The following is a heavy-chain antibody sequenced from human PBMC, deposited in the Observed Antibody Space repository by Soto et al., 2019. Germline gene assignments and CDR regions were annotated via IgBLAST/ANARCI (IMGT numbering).Heavy chain of an antibody. J-gene: IGHJ6*02. D-gene: IGHD6-6*01. CDR3: ARDQYSSSSGYYYYYYGMDV. V-gene: IGHV1-69*13. CDR1: GGTFSSYA. Sequence: SVKVSCKASGGTFSSYAISWVRQAPGQGLEWMGGIIPIFGTANYAQKFQGRVTITADESTSTAYMELSSLRSEDTAVYYCARDQYSSSSGYYYYYYGMDVWGQGTTVTVSS. CDR2: IIPIFGTA.